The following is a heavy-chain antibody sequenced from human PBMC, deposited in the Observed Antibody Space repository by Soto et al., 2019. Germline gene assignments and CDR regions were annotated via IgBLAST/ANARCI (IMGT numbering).Heavy chain of an antibody. Sequence: GGSLRLSCAASGFTFSSYSMNWVRQAPGKGLEWVSYISSSSSTICYADSVKGRFTISRDNAKNSLYLQMNSLRAEDTAVYYCARDHRGVGATLNYYFDYWGQGTLVTVSS. CDR3: ARDHRGVGATLNYYFDY. V-gene: IGHV3-48*04. J-gene: IGHJ4*02. CDR1: GFTFSSYS. CDR2: ISSSSSTI. D-gene: IGHD1-26*01.